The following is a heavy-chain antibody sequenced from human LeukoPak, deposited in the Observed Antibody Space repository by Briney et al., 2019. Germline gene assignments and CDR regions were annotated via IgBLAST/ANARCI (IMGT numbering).Heavy chain of an antibody. CDR3: ARRWGFVDY. D-gene: IGHD5-24*01. J-gene: IGHJ4*02. CDR1: GGSISSYY. V-gene: IGHV4-59*01. Sequence: PSETLSLTCTVSGGSISSYYWSWIRQPPGKGLEWIGHIYYSGSTNYNPSLKSRVTISVDTSKNQFSLKLSSVTAADTAVYYCARRWGFVDYWGQGTLVTVSS. CDR2: IYYSGST.